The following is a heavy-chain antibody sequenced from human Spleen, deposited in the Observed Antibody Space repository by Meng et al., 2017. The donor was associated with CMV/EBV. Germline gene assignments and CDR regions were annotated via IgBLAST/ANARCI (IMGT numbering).Heavy chain of an antibody. V-gene: IGHV1-8*03. Sequence: ASVKVSCKASGGTFSNYAISWVRQAPGQGLEWMGWMNPNSGNTGYAQKFQGRVTITRNTSISTAYMELSSLRSEDTAVYYCARGRHDTDAFDIWGQGQWSPSLQ. J-gene: IGHJ3*02. CDR1: GGTFSNYA. CDR2: MNPNSGNT. CDR3: ARGRHDTDAFDI.